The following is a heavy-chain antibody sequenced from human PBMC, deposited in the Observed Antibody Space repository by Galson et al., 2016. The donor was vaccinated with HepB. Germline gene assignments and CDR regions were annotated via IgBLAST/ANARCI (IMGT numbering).Heavy chain of an antibody. V-gene: IGHV4-39*02. Sequence: SETLSLTCTVSGDSISIRGYYWAWIRQPPGKGLEWIGSIYYSGNTYNNPSLKTRVSMSVDTSKNHFSLELRSVTAADTAVYYCARRTLQPSFDYWGQGTPVSVSS. CDR2: IYYSGNT. J-gene: IGHJ4*02. CDR3: ARRTLQPSFDY. CDR1: GDSISIRGYY. D-gene: IGHD1-14*01.